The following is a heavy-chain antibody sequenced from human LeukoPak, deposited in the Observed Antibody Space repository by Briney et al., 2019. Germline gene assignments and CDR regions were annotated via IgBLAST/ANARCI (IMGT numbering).Heavy chain of an antibody. CDR2: ICPDGTVT. CDR1: GFTFSTYC. V-gene: IGHV3-74*01. Sequence: GGSLRLSCAASGFTFSTYCMRWVRQAPGKGPMWVSRICPDGTVTNYADSVKARFIISRDNARNTVYLQMNSLRVEDTAVYYCVRDFRSADYWGQGTLVTVSS. J-gene: IGHJ4*02. CDR3: VRDFRSADY.